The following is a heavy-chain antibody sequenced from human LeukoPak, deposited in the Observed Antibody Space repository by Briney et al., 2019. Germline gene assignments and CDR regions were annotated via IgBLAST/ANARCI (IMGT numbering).Heavy chain of an antibody. J-gene: IGHJ3*02. CDR3: ARDDRVSAFDI. CDR2: IIPILGIA. V-gene: IGHV1-69*04. Sequence: GSSVKVSCKASGGTFSSYAISWVRQAPGQGREWMGRIIPILGIANYAQKFQGRVTITADKSTSTAYMELSSLRSEDTAVYYCARDDRVSAFDIWGQGTMVTVSS. CDR1: GGTFSSYA. D-gene: IGHD6-13*01.